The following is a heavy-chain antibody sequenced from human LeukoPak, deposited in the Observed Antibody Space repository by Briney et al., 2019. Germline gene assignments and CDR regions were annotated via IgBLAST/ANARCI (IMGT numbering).Heavy chain of an antibody. CDR3: ARDGGIAVAGSAHFGY. Sequence: SETLSLTCTVSGNSISSYYWSWIRQPAGKGLEWIGRIYTSGSTNYNPSLKSRVTMSVDTSKNQFSLKLSSVTAADTAVYYCARDGGIAVAGSAHFGYWGQGTLVTISS. D-gene: IGHD6-19*01. CDR2: IYTSGST. J-gene: IGHJ4*02. V-gene: IGHV4-4*07. CDR1: GNSISSYY.